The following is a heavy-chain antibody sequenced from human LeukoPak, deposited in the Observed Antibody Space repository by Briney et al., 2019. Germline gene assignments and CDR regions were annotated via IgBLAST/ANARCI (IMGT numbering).Heavy chain of an antibody. Sequence: ASVKVSCKASGYTFTSYGISWVRQAPGQGLEWMGWISAYNGNTNYAQKLQGRVTMTTDTSTSTAYMELRSLRSDDTAVYYCARVQGGTYYHILRVMKGNYYYYYMDVWSKGATVTVSS. CDR2: ISAYNGNT. V-gene: IGHV1-18*01. J-gene: IGHJ6*03. CDR1: GYTFTSYG. CDR3: ARVQGGTYYHILRVMKGNYYYYYMDV. D-gene: IGHD3-9*01.